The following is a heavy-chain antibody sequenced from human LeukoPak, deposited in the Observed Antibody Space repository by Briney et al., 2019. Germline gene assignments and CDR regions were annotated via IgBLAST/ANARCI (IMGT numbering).Heavy chain of an antibody. D-gene: IGHD2-15*01. CDR3: ARGADGVSSNSRGWFDP. CDR1: GFTFSRYW. Sequence: GGSLRLSCAASGFTFSRYWMNWVRQAPGKGLEWVSSISTSSSYIYYADSVKGRFTISGDNARNSLYLQMNTLRAEDTAVYSCARGADGVSSNSRGWFDPWGQGTLVTVSS. J-gene: IGHJ5*02. CDR2: ISTSSSYI. V-gene: IGHV3-21*01.